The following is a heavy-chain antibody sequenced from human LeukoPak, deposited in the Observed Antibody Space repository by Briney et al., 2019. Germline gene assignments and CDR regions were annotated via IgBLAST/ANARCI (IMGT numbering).Heavy chain of an antibody. D-gene: IGHD6-13*01. CDR3: ARYPLYSSSHDAFDI. CDR2: INPNSGGT. J-gene: IGHJ3*02. V-gene: IGHV1-2*02. Sequence: ASVKVSCKASGGTFSSYAISWVRQAPGQGLEWMGWINPNSGGTNYAQKFQGRVTMTRDTSISTAYMELSRLRSDDTAVYYCARYPLYSSSHDAFDIWGQGTMVTVSS. CDR1: GGTFSSYA.